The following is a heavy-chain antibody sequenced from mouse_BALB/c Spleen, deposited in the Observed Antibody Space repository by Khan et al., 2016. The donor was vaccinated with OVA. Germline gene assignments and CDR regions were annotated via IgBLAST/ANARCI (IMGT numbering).Heavy chain of an antibody. CDR3: SRGEVHYYGYGWFAY. J-gene: IGHJ3*01. CDR1: GYTFTDYS. CDR2: INTETGEP. Sequence: QIQLVQSGPELKKPGETVKISCKASGYTFTDYSIHWVKQAPGKGLKWMGWINTETGEPTYADDFKGRFAFSLETSASTAYLQINNLKNEVTATCFCSRGEVHYYGYGWFAYWGQGTLVTVSA. V-gene: IGHV9-2-1*01. D-gene: IGHD1-2*01.